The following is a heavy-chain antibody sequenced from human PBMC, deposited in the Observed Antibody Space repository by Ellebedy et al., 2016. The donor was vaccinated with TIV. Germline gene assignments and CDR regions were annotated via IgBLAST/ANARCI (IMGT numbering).Heavy chain of an antibody. D-gene: IGHD1-26*01. J-gene: IGHJ4*02. CDR1: GFTFSSYT. V-gene: IGHV3-23*01. CDR3: AKGGMPKWFDY. Sequence: GESLKISCAASGFTFSSYTMHWVRQAPGKGLEWVSAISGSGGSTYYADSVKGRFTISRDNSKNTLYLQMNSLRAEDTAVYYCAKGGMPKWFDYWGQGTLVTVSS. CDR2: ISGSGGST.